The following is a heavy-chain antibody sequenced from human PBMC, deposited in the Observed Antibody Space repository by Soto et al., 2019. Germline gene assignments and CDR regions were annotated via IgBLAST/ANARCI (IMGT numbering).Heavy chain of an antibody. CDR1: GYAFTTYV. V-gene: IGHV1-18*01. D-gene: IGHD1-1*01. CDR2: ISAHNGNT. J-gene: IGHJ4*02. CDR3: ARGRYGDY. Sequence: QVHLVQSGAEVKKPGASVKVSCKGSGYAFTTYVITWVRQAPGQGLEWMGWISAHNGNTNYAQKLQGRVTVARDTSTSTAYMELRSLRSVDTAVYDCARGRYGDYWGQGALVTVSS.